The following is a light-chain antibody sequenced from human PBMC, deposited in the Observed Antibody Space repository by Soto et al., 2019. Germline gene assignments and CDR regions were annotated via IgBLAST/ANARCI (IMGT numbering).Light chain of an antibody. CDR3: SSYTSSNTLV. V-gene: IGLV2-14*01. CDR1: SSDVGDHNY. CDR2: EVS. Sequence: QSALTQPASVSGSPGQSITISCTGTSSDVGDHNYVSWYQQHPGKAPKLMIYEVSNRPSGVSNRFSGSKSGNTASLTISGLQDEDEADYYCSSYTSSNTLVFGGGTKLTVL. J-gene: IGLJ3*02.